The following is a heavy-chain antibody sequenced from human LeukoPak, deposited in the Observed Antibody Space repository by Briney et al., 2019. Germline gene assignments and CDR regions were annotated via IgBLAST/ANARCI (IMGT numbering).Heavy chain of an antibody. J-gene: IGHJ4*02. D-gene: IGHD3-10*01. CDR2: INPNSGGT. Sequence: ASVKVSCKASGYTFTVYYMHWVRQAPGQGLEWMGWINPNSGGTKYAQKFQGRVTMTSDTSISTAYMELSRLRSDDTAVYYCARRLDFSGSGSDYWGQGTLVTVSS. CDR1: GYTFTVYY. V-gene: IGHV1-2*02. CDR3: ARRLDFSGSGSDY.